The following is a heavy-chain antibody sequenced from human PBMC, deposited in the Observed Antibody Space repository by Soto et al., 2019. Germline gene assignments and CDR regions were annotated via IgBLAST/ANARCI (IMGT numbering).Heavy chain of an antibody. Sequence: GGSLRLSCAASGFTFSDYYMSWIRQAPGKGLEWAANINKDGSQKNYVDSVKGRFTIARDNGQNSLSLQMNSLRVEDTAVYYCVRELGLAYWGQGALVTVSS. CDR3: VRELGLAY. V-gene: IGHV3-7*03. CDR1: GFTFSDYY. CDR2: INKDGSQK. J-gene: IGHJ4*02. D-gene: IGHD7-27*01.